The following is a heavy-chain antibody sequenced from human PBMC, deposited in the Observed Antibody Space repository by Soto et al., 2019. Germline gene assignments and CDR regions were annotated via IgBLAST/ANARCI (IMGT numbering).Heavy chain of an antibody. CDR3: ARMGSQRYYYYGMDV. D-gene: IGHD6-25*01. Sequence: GGSLRLSCAASGFTFSSYSMNWVRQAPGKGLEWVSSISSSSSYIYYADSVKGRFTISRDNAKNSLYLQMNSLRAEDTAVYYCARMGSQRYYYYGMDVWGQGTTVTVPS. CDR2: ISSSSSYI. V-gene: IGHV3-21*01. J-gene: IGHJ6*02. CDR1: GFTFSSYS.